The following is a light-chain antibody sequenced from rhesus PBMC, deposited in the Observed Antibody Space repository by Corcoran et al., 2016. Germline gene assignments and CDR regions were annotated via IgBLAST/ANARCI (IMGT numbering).Light chain of an antibody. Sequence: DIQMTQSPSSLSASVGDRVTITCRASQTISSYLAWYQEKPGKVPKLLIYAASSLESGVPSRFSGRGSGTEFTLTISSLQPEDFATYYCQQGNSNPYSFGQGTKVEIK. CDR1: QTISSY. CDR3: QQGNSNPYS. CDR2: AAS. V-gene: IGKV1-44*01. J-gene: IGKJ2*01.